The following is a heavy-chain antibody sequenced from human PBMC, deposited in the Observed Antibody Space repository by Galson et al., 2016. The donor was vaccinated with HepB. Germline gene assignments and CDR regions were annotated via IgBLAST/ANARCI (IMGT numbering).Heavy chain of an antibody. D-gene: IGHD3-22*01. J-gene: IGHJ5*02. CDR3: SKDFGREVYGSSGP. CDR2: IMHSGATT. CDR1: GFIFSIYA. V-gene: IGHV3-23*01. Sequence: SLRLSCAASGFIFSIYAMNWVRQAPGKGLEWVLTIMHSGATTYYADSVRGRFTVSRDNFRNTLYLQMNNLRPEDTAVYYCSKDFGREVYGSSGPWGQGALVTVST.